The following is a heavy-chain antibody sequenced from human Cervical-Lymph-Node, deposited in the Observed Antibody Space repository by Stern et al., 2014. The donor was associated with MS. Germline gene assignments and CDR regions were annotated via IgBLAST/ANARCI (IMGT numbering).Heavy chain of an antibody. CDR1: GFTFGNYA. Sequence: EVQLVQSGGGLVQPGGSLRLSCAASGFTFGNYAMTWVRQAPGKGFEWVSTMCGRGVSTYYADSVKGRFSISRDNAKSTLYLQMNSLRAEDAAVYYCAKGLSQHGIDVWGLGTTVSVSS. V-gene: IGHV3-23*04. J-gene: IGHJ6*02. D-gene: IGHD4/OR15-4a*01. CDR2: MCGRGVST. CDR3: AKGLSQHGIDV.